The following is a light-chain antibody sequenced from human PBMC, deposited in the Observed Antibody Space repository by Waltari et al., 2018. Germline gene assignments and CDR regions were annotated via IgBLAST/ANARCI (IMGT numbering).Light chain of an antibody. CDR1: QSVSRA. V-gene: IGKV3-20*01. CDR3: QKYERLPAT. J-gene: IGKJ1*01. CDR2: DAS. Sequence: EIVLTQSPGTLSLSPGESATLSCRASQSVSRALVWYQQKPGQAPRLLIYDASRRATGIPDRFSGSGSGTDFSLTISRLEPEDSAVYYCQKYERLPATFGQGTKVEI.